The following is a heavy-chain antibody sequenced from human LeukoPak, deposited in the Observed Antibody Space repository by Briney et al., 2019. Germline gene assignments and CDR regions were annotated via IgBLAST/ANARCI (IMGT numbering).Heavy chain of an antibody. V-gene: IGHV3-66*01. CDR3: ARDLHIAAAGTAVDY. Sequence: GGSLRLSCAASGFTVSSNYMSWVRQAPGKGLEWVSVIYSGGSTYYADSVKGRFTISRDNSKNTLYLQMNSLRAEDTAVCYCARDLHIAAAGTAVDYWGQGTLVTVSS. CDR2: IYSGGST. J-gene: IGHJ4*02. D-gene: IGHD6-13*01. CDR1: GFTVSSNY.